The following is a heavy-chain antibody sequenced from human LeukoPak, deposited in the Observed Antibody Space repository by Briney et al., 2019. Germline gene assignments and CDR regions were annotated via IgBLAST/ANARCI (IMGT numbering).Heavy chain of an antibody. CDR1: GFSLSTSGMC. D-gene: IGHD5-12*01. J-gene: IGHJ4*02. CDR2: IDWDDDK. CDR3: ARAPEWLRLYCFDY. Sequence: SGPALVKPTQTLTLTCTFSGFSLSTSGMCVSWIRQPPGKALEWLALIDWDDDKYYSTSLRTRLTISKDTSKNQVVLTMTNMDPVDTATYYCARAPEWLRLYCFDYWGQGTLVTVSS. V-gene: IGHV2-70*01.